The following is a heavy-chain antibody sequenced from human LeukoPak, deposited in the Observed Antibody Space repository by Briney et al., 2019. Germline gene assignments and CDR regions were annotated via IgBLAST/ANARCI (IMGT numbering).Heavy chain of an antibody. V-gene: IGHV3-30*04. CDR1: GFTFSSYA. Sequence: GGSLRLSCAASGFTFSSYATHWVRQAPGKGLEWVAVISYDGSNKYYADSVKGRFTISRDNSKNTLYLQMNSLRAEDTAVYYCASCLGASDDYFDYWGQGTLVTVSS. CDR3: ASCLGASDDYFDY. CDR2: ISYDGSNK. J-gene: IGHJ4*02. D-gene: IGHD3-3*01.